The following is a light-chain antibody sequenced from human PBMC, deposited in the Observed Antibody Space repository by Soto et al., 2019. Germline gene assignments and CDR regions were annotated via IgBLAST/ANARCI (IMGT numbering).Light chain of an antibody. CDR3: QQYHNWPLT. CDR2: GAS. Sequence: EIVMTQSPATLSVSPGERATLSCRASQSVDSNLAWYQQKPGQAPRLLIFGASTRATGIPARFSGSGSGTDFTLTISSMQSADFGVYFCQQYHNWPLTFGGGTKVDIK. J-gene: IGKJ4*01. V-gene: IGKV3D-15*01. CDR1: QSVDSN.